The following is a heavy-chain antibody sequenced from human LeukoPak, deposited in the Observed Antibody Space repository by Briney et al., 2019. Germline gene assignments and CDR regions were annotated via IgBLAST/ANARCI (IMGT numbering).Heavy chain of an antibody. J-gene: IGHJ4*02. V-gene: IGHV4-59*01. CDR2: IYYSGST. CDR3: ARDTAMAIDY. D-gene: IGHD5-18*01. Sequence: PSETLSLTCTVSGGSISSYYWSWIRQPPGKGLEWIGYIYYSGSTNYNPSLKSRVTISMDTSKNQFSLELNSVTAADTAVYYCARDTAMAIDYWGQGTLVTASS. CDR1: GGSISSYY.